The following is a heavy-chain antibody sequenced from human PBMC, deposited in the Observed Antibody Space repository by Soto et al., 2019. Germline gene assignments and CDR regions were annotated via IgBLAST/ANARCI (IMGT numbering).Heavy chain of an antibody. V-gene: IGHV4-30-4*01. D-gene: IGHD2-15*01. CDR2: IYYSGST. CDR1: GGSISSGDYY. CDR3: ARARQYCSGGSCYGPDFDY. J-gene: IGHJ4*02. Sequence: QVQLQESGPGLVKPSQTLSLTCTVSGGSISSGDYYWSWIRQPPGKGLEWIGYIYYSGSTYYNPSIKSRVTISVDTSKNQFSLKLSSVTAADTAVYYCARARQYCSGGSCYGPDFDYWGQGTLVTVSS.